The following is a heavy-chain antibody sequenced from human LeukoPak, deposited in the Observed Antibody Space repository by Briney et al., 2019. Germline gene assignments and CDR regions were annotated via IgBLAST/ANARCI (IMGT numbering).Heavy chain of an antibody. CDR3: AKSRLWFGDFDD. CDR2: ISGSGGST. Sequence: PGGSLRLSCAASGFTFINYAMSWVRQAPGKGLEWVSGISGSGGSTYYADSLKGRFIISRDNPKNTMYLQMNSLRAEDTAVYYCAKSRLWFGDFDDWGQGTLVTVSS. J-gene: IGHJ4*02. D-gene: IGHD3-10*01. V-gene: IGHV3-23*01. CDR1: GFTFINYA.